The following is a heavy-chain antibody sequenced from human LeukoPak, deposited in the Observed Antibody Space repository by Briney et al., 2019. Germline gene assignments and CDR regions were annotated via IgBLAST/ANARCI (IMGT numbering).Heavy chain of an antibody. Sequence: SVKVSCKASGGTFSSYAISWVRQAPGQGLEWMGRIIPILGIANYAQKFQGRVTITADKSTSTAYMELSSLRSEDTAVYYCARIPAYSSGWLTYYYYYGMDVWGQGTTVTVSS. CDR2: IIPILGIA. CDR3: ARIPAYSSGWLTYYYYYGMDV. V-gene: IGHV1-69*04. D-gene: IGHD6-19*01. CDR1: GGTFSSYA. J-gene: IGHJ6*02.